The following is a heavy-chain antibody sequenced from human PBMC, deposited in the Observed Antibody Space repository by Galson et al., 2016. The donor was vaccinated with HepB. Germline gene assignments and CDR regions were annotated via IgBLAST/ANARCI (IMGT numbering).Heavy chain of an antibody. CDR1: GFTFSTYG. Sequence: SLRLSCAASGFTFSTYGMHWVRQAPGKGLEWVAIISYDGSNKYYADSVKGRFTLSRDNSKNTLYLQMNSLRAEDTAVYYCAKGPWGDYVWGTHLPGGFDIWGQGTMVTVSS. CDR2: ISYDGSNK. V-gene: IGHV3-30*18. J-gene: IGHJ3*02. D-gene: IGHD3-16*01. CDR3: AKGPWGDYVWGTHLPGGFDI.